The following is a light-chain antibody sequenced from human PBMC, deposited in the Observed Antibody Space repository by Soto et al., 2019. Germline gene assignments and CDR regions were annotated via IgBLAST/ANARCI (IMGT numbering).Light chain of an antibody. J-gene: IGKJ2*01. CDR2: ATS. V-gene: IGKV1-9*01. Sequence: DIQLTQSPSFLSASVGDRVSITCRASQGIASSLAWYQQNPGKAPKLLIYATSTLQSGVPSRFSGSGSGTEFTLTISSLQPEDFATYFCHQLNTYPHTFGQGTKLEIK. CDR3: HQLNTYPHT. CDR1: QGIASS.